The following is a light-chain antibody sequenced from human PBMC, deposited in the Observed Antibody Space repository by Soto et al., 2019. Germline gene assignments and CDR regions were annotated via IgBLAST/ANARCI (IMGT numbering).Light chain of an antibody. Sequence: QSALTQPASVSGSPGQSITISCTGTSSDVGGYNYVSWYQQHPGRAPKLMIYDVINRPSGVSDRFSGSKSGNTASLTISGLQVEDEADYYCTSYSTSSTPYVFGTGTQLTVL. V-gene: IGLV2-14*01. CDR1: SSDVGGYNY. CDR3: TSYSTSSTPYV. J-gene: IGLJ1*01. CDR2: DVI.